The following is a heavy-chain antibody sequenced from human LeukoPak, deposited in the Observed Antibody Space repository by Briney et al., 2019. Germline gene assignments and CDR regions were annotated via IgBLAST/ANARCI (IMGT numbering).Heavy chain of an antibody. D-gene: IGHD6-6*01. V-gene: IGHV3-30-3*01. Sequence: GGSLRLSCAASGFTFSSYAMHWVCQAPGKGLEWVAVISYDGSNKYYADSVKGRFTISRDNSKNTLYLQMNSLRAEDTAVYYCARDRRVFSSSSGLLDYWGQGTLVTVSS. CDR2: ISYDGSNK. CDR1: GFTFSSYA. CDR3: ARDRRVFSSSSGLLDY. J-gene: IGHJ4*02.